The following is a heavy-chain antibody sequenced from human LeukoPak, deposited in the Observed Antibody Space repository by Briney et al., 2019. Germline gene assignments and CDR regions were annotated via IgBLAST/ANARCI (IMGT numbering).Heavy chain of an antibody. J-gene: IGHJ4*02. CDR2: INAGNGNT. V-gene: IGHV1-3*01. Sequence: WASVKVSCKASGYTFTSYAMHWVRQAPGQRLEWMGWINAGNGNTKYSQKFQGRVTITRDTSASTAYMELSSLRSEDTAVYYCASSADSCYSGWCSDHWGQGALVTVPS. D-gene: IGHD2-15*01. CDR1: GYTFTSYA. CDR3: ASSADSCYSGWCSDH.